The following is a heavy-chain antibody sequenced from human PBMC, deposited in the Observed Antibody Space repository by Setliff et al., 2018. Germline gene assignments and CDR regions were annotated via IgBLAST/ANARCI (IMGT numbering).Heavy chain of an antibody. Sequence: SETLSLTCTVSDGSISSGSHFWGWVRQPAGKGLEWIGHVYTSGSTNYNPSLKSRVTISVDTSKSQFSLKLSSVTAADTAVYYCARGRIAVAGTGVGPFDYWGQGTLVTVSS. CDR2: VYTSGST. J-gene: IGHJ4*02. CDR1: DGSISSGSHF. V-gene: IGHV4-61*09. D-gene: IGHD6-19*01. CDR3: ARGRIAVAGTGVGPFDY.